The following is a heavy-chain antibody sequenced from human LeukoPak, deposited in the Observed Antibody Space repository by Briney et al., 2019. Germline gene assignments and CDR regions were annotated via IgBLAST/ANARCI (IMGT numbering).Heavy chain of an antibody. D-gene: IGHD4-17*01. J-gene: IGHJ4*02. V-gene: IGHV4-34*01. CDR3: ASTPDYGDNDY. CDR1: GGSFSGYY. CDR2: INHSGST. Sequence: SETLSLTCAVYGGSFSGYYWSWIRQPPGKGLEWIGEINHSGSTNYNPSLKSRVTISVDTSRNQFSLKLSSVTAVDTAVYYCASTPDYGDNDYWGQGTLVTVSS.